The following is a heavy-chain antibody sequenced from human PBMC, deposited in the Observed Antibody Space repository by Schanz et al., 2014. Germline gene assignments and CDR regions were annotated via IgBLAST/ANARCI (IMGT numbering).Heavy chain of an antibody. V-gene: IGHV3-33*01. J-gene: IGHJ3*02. CDR2: ISYDGSSK. CDR3: ATGMITMVRGGDLGAFDI. CDR1: GFTFRSYG. Sequence: QVQLVESGGGVVQPGRSLRLSCAASGFTFRSYGMHWVRQAPGKGLEWVALISYDGSSKNHADSVQGRFTISRDNSKNSRYLQMDSLRAEDTAVYYGATGMITMVRGGDLGAFDIWGQGTMVTVAS. D-gene: IGHD3-10*01.